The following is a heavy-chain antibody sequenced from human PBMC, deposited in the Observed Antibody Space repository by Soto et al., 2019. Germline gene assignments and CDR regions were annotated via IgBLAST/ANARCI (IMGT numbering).Heavy chain of an antibody. CDR1: GFTCSSYD. D-gene: IGHD2-8*02. CDR3: AKATATGGGAFDI. J-gene: IGHJ3*02. V-gene: IGHV3-23*01. Sequence: GSLRLSCTASGFTCSSYDMSWVRQAPGKGLEWVSTILVGGSTHYPDSVKGRFTISRDNSRNTVFLQMNSLTAGDTAVYYCAKATATGGGAFDICGQGTMVTVSS. CDR2: ILVGGST.